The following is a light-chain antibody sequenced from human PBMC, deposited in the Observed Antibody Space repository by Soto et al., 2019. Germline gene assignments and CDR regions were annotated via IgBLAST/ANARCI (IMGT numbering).Light chain of an antibody. J-gene: IGKJ2*01. Sequence: DIVMTQSPDSLAVSLGERATINCKSSQSVLYSSNNKNYLAWYQHKPGQPPKLLIYWASTRESGVPDRFSGRGSVTDFTLTISSLQAEDVAVYYCQQYYSTPFTFGQVTKLEIK. V-gene: IGKV4-1*01. CDR3: QQYYSTPFT. CDR1: QSVLYSSNNKNY. CDR2: WAS.